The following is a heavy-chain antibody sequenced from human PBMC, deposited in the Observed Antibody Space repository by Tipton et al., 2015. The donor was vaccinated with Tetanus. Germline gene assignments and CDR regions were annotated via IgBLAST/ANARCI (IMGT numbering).Heavy chain of an antibody. CDR2: IYYSGST. V-gene: IGHV4-28*03. CDR1: GYSISNINW. CDR3: ARGPLENEGYFDS. Sequence: TLSLTCAVSGYSISNINWWGWIRQPPGKGLEWIGYIYYSGSTYYNPSLKSRITMSVDTSKNQFSLKLTSVTAVDTAVYFCARGPLENEGYFDSWGQGILVTVTA. D-gene: IGHD1-1*01. J-gene: IGHJ4*02.